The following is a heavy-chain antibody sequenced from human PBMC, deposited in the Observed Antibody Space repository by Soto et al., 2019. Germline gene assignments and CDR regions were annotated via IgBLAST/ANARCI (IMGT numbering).Heavy chain of an antibody. CDR1: GGSVSSGSYY. CDR2: IYYSGST. Sequence: QVQLQESGPGLVKPSETLSLTCTVSGGSVSSGSYYWSWIRQPPGKGLEWIGYIYYSGSTNYNPSLKSRVTISVDTSKNQFSLKLSSVTAAETAVYYCARAELVVINKYNWFDPWGQGTLVTVSS. J-gene: IGHJ5*02. CDR3: ARAELVVINKYNWFDP. D-gene: IGHD3-22*01. V-gene: IGHV4-61*01.